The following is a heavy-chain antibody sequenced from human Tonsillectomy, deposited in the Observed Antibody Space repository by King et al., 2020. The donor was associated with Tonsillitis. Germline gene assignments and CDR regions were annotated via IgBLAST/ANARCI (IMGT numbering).Heavy chain of an antibody. Sequence: VQLVESGGGLVKPGGSLRLSCAASGFTFSSYSMNWVRQAPGKGLEWVSSISSGSNYMYYADSVKGRFTISRDNANNSLYLQMNSLRAEDTAVYYCARMGAAAGTSSFDYWGQGTLVTVSS. J-gene: IGHJ4*02. V-gene: IGHV3-21*01. CDR3: ARMGAAAGTSSFDY. D-gene: IGHD6-13*01. CDR2: ISSGSNYM. CDR1: GFTFSSYS.